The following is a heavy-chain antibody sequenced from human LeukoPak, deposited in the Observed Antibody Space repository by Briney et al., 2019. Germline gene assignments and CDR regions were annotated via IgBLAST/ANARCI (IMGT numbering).Heavy chain of an antibody. CDR1: GFTFSSYE. V-gene: IGHV3-30*02. CDR3: ARDKSSGWYGRRFGDAFDI. J-gene: IGHJ3*02. CDR2: IRYDGSNK. Sequence: GGSLRLSCAASGFTFSSYEMNWVRQAPGKGLEWVAFIRYDGSNKYYADSVKGRFTISRDNSKNTLYLQMNSLRAEDTAVYYCARDKSSGWYGRRFGDAFDIWGQGTMVTVSS. D-gene: IGHD6-19*01.